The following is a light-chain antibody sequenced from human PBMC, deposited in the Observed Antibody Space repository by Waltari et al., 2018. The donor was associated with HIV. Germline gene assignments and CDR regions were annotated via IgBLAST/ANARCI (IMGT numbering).Light chain of an antibody. CDR3: QQTYTIPPT. V-gene: IGKV4-1*01. Sequence: DIVMTQSPDSLAVSLGERANIKCKSNQNVFYSSNNRNYLSWYQQKPGQPPKLIIYWASSRQSGVPDRFSGSGSGTDFTLTISSLQAEDVAVYFCQQTYTIPPTFGGGTKVEIK. CDR1: QNVFYSSNNRNY. CDR2: WAS. J-gene: IGKJ4*01.